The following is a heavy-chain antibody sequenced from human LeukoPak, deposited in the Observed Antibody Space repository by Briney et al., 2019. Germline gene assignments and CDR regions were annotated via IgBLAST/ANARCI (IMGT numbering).Heavy chain of an antibody. CDR3: ARDVGSSGDFDY. D-gene: IGHD6-19*01. J-gene: IGHJ4*02. CDR1: GGSISSYY. Sequence: SETLSLTCPVSGGSISSYYWSWIRQPPGKGLECIGYIYYSGSTNYNPSLKSRVTISVDTSKNQFSLKLSSVTAADTAVYYCARDVGSSGDFDYWGQGTLVTVSS. V-gene: IGHV4-59*01. CDR2: IYYSGST.